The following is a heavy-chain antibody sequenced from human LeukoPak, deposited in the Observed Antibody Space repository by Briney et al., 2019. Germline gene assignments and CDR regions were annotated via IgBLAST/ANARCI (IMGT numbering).Heavy chain of an antibody. D-gene: IGHD3-22*01. V-gene: IGHV3-48*02. J-gene: IGHJ1*01. Sequence: GGSLRLSCAASGFTFNSFSMNWVRQAPGKGLEWVSYISGSTNTVYHVDSVRGRFTISRDNAKNSLYLQMNSLRDEDTAVYYCAKDSDYYHSSGYYYAYFQHWGQGTLVTVSS. CDR1: GFTFNSFS. CDR2: ISGSTNTV. CDR3: AKDSDYYHSSGYYYAYFQH.